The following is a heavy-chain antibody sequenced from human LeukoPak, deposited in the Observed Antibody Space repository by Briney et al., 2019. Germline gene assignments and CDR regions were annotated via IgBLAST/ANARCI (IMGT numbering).Heavy chain of an antibody. V-gene: IGHV4-34*01. CDR1: GGSFSGYY. J-gene: IGHJ6*02. CDR3: ARGPHSGSWLTPYYYYYYGMDV. CDR2: INHSGST. D-gene: IGHD6-13*01. Sequence: SETLSLTCAVYGGSFSGYYWSWIRQPPGKGLEWIGEINHSGSTNYNPSLKSRVTISVDTSKNQFSLKLSSVTAADTAVYYCARGPHSGSWLTPYYYYYYGMDVWGQGTTVTVSS.